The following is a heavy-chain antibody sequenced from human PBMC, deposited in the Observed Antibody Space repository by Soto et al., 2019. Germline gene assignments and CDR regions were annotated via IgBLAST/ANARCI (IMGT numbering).Heavy chain of an antibody. D-gene: IGHD2-15*01. J-gene: IGHJ4*01. Sequence: QVQLQESGPGLVKPSQTLSLTCTVSGGSISSGGYYWSWIRQHPGKGLEWIGYIYYSGSTYYNPSLETRGTMTVDPSKNLFSLKLSSVTGADTAMYYCVRTPRYWGHGTLVTVSS. CDR2: IYYSGST. CDR1: GGSISSGGYY. CDR3: VRTPRY. V-gene: IGHV4-31*03.